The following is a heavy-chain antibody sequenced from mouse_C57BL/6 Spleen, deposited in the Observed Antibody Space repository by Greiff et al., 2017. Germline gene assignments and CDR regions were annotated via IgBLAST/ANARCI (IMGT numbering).Heavy chain of an antibody. V-gene: IGHV1-64*01. D-gene: IGHD3-2*02. J-gene: IGHJ2*01. CDR1: GYTFTSYW. Sequence: VQLQQPGAELVKPGASVKLSCKASGYTFTSYWMHWGKQRPGQGLEWIGMIHPNSGSTNYNEKFKSKATLTVDKSSSTAYMQLSSLTSEDSAVYYCAPRQLRLHYFDYWGQGTTLTVSS. CDR2: IHPNSGST. CDR3: APRQLRLHYFDY.